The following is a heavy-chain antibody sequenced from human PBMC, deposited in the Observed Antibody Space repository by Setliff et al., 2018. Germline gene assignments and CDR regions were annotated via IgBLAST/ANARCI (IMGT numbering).Heavy chain of an antibody. D-gene: IGHD3-22*01. J-gene: IGHJ4*02. CDR1: GGSVSTFY. CDR2: IYYSGST. Sequence: SETLSLTCRVSGGSVSTFYWTWIRQPPGKGLEWIGYIYYSGSTNYNPSLKSRVSISVDTSENQFSLRAEDTAVYYCARGPKYYYDSSGNFDTSLDYWGQGTLVTVSS. CDR3: ARGPKYYYDSSGNFDTSLDY. V-gene: IGHV4-59*02.